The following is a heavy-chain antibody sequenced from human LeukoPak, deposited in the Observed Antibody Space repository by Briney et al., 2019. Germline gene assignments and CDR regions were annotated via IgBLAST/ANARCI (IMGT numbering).Heavy chain of an antibody. D-gene: IGHD3-10*01. CDR1: GGSISSYY. CDR2: IYYSGST. V-gene: IGHV4-59*08. CDR3: ARISYSGGGGSLNWFDP. Sequence: SETLSLTCTVSGGSISSYYWSWIRQPPGKGLEWIGYIYYSGSTNYNPSLKSRVTISVDTSKNQFSLKLSSVTAADTAVYYCARISYSGGGGSLNWFDPWGQGTLVTVSP. J-gene: IGHJ5*02.